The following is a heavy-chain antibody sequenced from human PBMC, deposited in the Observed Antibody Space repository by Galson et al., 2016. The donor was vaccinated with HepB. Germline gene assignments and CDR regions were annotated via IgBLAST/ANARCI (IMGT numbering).Heavy chain of an antibody. J-gene: IGHJ6*02. CDR3: ARVDVAYYYGMDV. Sequence: SVKVSCKASGGTFSSYAISWVRQAPGQGLEWMGGIIPIFGTANYAQKFQGRVTITADKSTSTAYMELSSLRSEDTAVYYCARVDVAYYYGMDVWGQGTTVTVSS. CDR2: IIPIFGTA. CDR1: GGTFSSYA. V-gene: IGHV1-69*06. D-gene: IGHD3/OR15-3a*01.